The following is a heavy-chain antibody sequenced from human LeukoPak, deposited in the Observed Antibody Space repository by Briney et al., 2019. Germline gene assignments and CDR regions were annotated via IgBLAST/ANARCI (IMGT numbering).Heavy chain of an antibody. J-gene: IGHJ4*02. Sequence: SETLSLTCTVSGGSISSSSYYWGWIRQPPGKGLEWIGSIHYSGSTYYNPSLKSRVTMSVDTSKNQFSLKLSSVTAADTAVYYCARVGAPGYSNSWFDYWGQGTLVTVSS. CDR3: ARVGAPGYSNSWFDY. D-gene: IGHD6-13*01. V-gene: IGHV4-39*07. CDR2: IHYSGST. CDR1: GGSISSSSYY.